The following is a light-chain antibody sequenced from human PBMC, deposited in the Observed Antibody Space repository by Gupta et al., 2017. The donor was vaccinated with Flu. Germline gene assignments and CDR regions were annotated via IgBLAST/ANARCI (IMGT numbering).Light chain of an antibody. CDR3: QQRSNWPLT. CDR2: DAS. V-gene: IGKV3-11*01. Sequence: EIVLTQSPATLSLSPGERVTLSCRASQSVRSSLAWYQQKPGQAPRLLIYDASKRATGIPARFSGSGSGTDFTLTISSLDPEDFAVYYCQQRSNWPLTFGQGTRLEIK. J-gene: IGKJ5*01. CDR1: QSVRSS.